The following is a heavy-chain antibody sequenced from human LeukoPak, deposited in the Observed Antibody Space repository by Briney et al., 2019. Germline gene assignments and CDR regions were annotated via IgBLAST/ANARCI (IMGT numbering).Heavy chain of an antibody. CDR2: ISYDGSNK. V-gene: IGHV3-30*04. D-gene: IGHD6-19*01. CDR1: GFTFSSYA. CDR3: AKDPRQWLVNWFDP. Sequence: PGGSLRLSCAASGFTFSSYAMHWVRQAPGKGLEWVAVISYDGSNKYYADSVKGRFTISRDNSKNTLYLQMNSLRAEDTAVYYCAKDPRQWLVNWFDPWGQGTLVTVSS. J-gene: IGHJ5*02.